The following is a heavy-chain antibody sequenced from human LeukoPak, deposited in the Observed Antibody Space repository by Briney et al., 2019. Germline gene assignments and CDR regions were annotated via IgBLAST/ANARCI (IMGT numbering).Heavy chain of an antibody. CDR3: ARSSSWKQFDY. J-gene: IGHJ4*02. CDR1: GGSISSSYYY. V-gene: IGHV4-39*01. D-gene: IGHD6-13*01. CDR2: IYYSGST. Sequence: SETLSLTCTVSGGSISSSYYYWGWIRQPPGKGLEWIGSIYYSGSTYYNPSLKSRVTISVDTSKNQFSLKLRSVTAADTAVYYCARSSSWKQFDYWGQGTLVTVSS.